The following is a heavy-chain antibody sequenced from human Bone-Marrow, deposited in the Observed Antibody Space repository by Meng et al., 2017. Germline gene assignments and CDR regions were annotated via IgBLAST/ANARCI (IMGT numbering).Heavy chain of an antibody. CDR3: ARFTPFDY. CDR2: INTDGSST. J-gene: IGHJ4*02. CDR1: GFTLSSYW. Sequence: EVHLVESGGALVQPGGSLRLYCTAFGFTLSSYWMHWVRQAPGKGPVWVSRINTDGSSTDYADSVKGRFTISRDNAKNTLYLQMNSLRAEDTAMYYCARFTPFDYWGQGTLVTVSS. V-gene: IGHV3-74*01.